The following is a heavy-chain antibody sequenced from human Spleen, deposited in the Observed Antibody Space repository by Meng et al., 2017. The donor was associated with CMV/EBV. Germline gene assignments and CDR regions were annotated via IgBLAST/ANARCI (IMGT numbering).Heavy chain of an antibody. J-gene: IGHJ4*02. CDR1: GYIFRNYA. V-gene: IGHV1-18*01. CDR2: IRGHNGDT. D-gene: IGHD3-16*01. Sequence: QIKLVQSAPEVKKPGASVKVSCRASGYIFRNYAISWVRQAPGQRLEWMGYIRGHNGDTSYAQKYQGRLTLSTDAARSTAYMEIRSLTYDDTAVYYCARDDPGDPLDFWGQGTLVTVSS. CDR3: ARDDPGDPLDF.